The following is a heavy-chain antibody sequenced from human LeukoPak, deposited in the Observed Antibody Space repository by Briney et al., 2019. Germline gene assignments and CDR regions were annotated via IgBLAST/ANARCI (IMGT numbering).Heavy chain of an antibody. CDR1: GFTFSSHS. D-gene: IGHD1-26*01. CDR3: ARAMGAYPNENWLDP. V-gene: IGHV3-30-3*01. Sequence: GGSLRLSCSASGFTFSSHSMHWVRQAPGKGLEWVTVISYDGNIKYYADSVKGRFTISRDNSKNTLSLQMNGLRAEDTAVYYCARAMGAYPNENWLDPWGQGTLVTVSS. CDR2: ISYDGNIK. J-gene: IGHJ5*02.